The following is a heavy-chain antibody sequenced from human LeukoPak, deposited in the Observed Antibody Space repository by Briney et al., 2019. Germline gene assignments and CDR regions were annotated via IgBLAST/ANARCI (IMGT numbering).Heavy chain of an antibody. CDR1: GGSISSGDYY. V-gene: IGHV4-30-4*01. Sequence: SETLSLTCTVSGGSISSGDYYWSWIRQPPGKGLEWIGYIYYSGSTYYNPSLKSRVTISVDTSKNQFSLKLSSVTAADTAVYYCATRIAAARYFDYWGQGTLVTVSS. CDR3: ATRIAAARYFDY. D-gene: IGHD6-13*01. J-gene: IGHJ4*02. CDR2: IYYSGST.